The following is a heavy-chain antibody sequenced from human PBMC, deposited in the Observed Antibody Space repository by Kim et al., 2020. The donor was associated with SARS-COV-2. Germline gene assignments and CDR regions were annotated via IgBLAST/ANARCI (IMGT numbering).Heavy chain of an antibody. Sequence: GGSLRLSCAASGFTFDDYTMHWVRQAPGKGLEWVSLISWDGGSTYYADSVKGRFTISRDNSKNSLYLQMNSLRTEDTALYYCAKDYLVWGPAHGYFDYWGQGTLVTVSS. CDR2: ISWDGGST. CDR3: AKDYLVWGPAHGYFDY. D-gene: IGHD2-2*01. CDR1: GFTFDDYT. J-gene: IGHJ4*02. V-gene: IGHV3-43*01.